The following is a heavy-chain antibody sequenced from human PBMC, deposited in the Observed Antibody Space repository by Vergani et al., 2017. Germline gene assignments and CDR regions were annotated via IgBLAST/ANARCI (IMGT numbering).Heavy chain of an antibody. V-gene: IGHV4-34*01. CDR3: ARESPGGVYGMDV. Sequence: QVQLQQWGAGLLKPSETLSLTCAVYGGSFSGYYWSWIRQPPGKGLEWIGEINHSGSTNYNPSLKSRVTISVDTSKNQFSLKLNSVTAADTAVYYCARESPGGVYGMDVWGQGTTVTVSS. J-gene: IGHJ6*02. CDR1: GGSFSGYY. CDR2: INHSGST. D-gene: IGHD3-16*01.